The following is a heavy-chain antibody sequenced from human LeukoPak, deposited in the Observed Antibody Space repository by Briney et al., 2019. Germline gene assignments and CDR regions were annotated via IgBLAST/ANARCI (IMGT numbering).Heavy chain of an antibody. Sequence: GGSLRLSCTASGFTFGDYAMSWVRQAPGKGLEWVGFIRSKANGGTTEYAASVKGRFSISRDDSKSIAYLQMNSLKTEDTAVYYCSYFDFWSGYFDYWGQGTLVTVSS. D-gene: IGHD3-3*01. CDR3: SYFDFWSGYFDY. V-gene: IGHV3-49*04. CDR1: GFTFGDYA. CDR2: IRSKANGGTT. J-gene: IGHJ4*02.